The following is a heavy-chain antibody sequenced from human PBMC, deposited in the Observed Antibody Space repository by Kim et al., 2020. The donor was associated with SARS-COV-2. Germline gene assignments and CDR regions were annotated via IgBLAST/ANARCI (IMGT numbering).Heavy chain of an antibody. CDR2: IYYSGST. J-gene: IGHJ6*02. D-gene: IGHD3-22*01. V-gene: IGHV4-39*02. CDR1: GGSISSSSYY. CDR3: ARDPFITMTLVAQGYYYGMDV. Sequence: SETLSLTCTVSGGSISSSSYYWGWIRQPPGKGLEWIGSIYYSGSTYYNPSLKSRVTISVDTSKNHFSLKLSSVTAADTAVYYCARDPFITMTLVAQGYYYGMDVWGQGTTVTVSS.